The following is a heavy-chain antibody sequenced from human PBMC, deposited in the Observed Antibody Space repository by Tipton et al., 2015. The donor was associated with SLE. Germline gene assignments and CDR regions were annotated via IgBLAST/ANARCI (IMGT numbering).Heavy chain of an antibody. Sequence: QSGPEVKKPGSSVKVSCKASGGTFSSYAISWVRQAPGQGLEWMGGIIPIFGTANYAQKFQGRVTITTDESTSTAYMELSGLRSEDTAVYYCARGVKQLVRTEYFQHWGQGTLVTVSS. V-gene: IGHV1-69*05. D-gene: IGHD6-6*01. CDR3: ARGVKQLVRTEYFQH. CDR1: GGTFSSYA. J-gene: IGHJ1*01. CDR2: IIPIFGTA.